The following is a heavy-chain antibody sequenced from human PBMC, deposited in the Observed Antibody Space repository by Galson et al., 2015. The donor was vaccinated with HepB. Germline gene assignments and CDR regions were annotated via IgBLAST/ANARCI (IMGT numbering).Heavy chain of an antibody. D-gene: IGHD6-13*01. V-gene: IGHV4-30-4*01. Sequence: TLSLTCAVSGGSISSGGYYWSWIRQPPGKGLEWIGYIYYSGSTYYNPSLKSRVTISVDTSKNQFSLKLSSVTAADTAVYYCARGTAAGRIYYWGQGTLVTVSS. J-gene: IGHJ4*02. CDR1: GGSISSGGYY. CDR3: ARGTAAGRIYY. CDR2: IYYSGST.